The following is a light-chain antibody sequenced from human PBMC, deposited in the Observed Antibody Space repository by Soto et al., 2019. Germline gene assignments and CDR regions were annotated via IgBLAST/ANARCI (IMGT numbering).Light chain of an antibody. CDR2: AAS. J-gene: IGKJ5*01. V-gene: IGKV1-39*01. CDR3: QQCYTPPIT. CDR1: QTISHY. Sequence: DIQLTHSPSSLSAYVGDRVTITCRASQTISHYLQWYQQKPGRAPKALIHAASRLQSGVPSRFSGSGSGTDFTLTISSLQPEDSAPYFCQQCYTPPITFGQGTRLEIK.